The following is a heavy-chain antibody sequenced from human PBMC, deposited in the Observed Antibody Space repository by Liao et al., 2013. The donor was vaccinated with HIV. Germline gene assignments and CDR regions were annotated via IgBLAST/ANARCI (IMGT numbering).Heavy chain of an antibody. CDR1: GGSISSYY. Sequence: QVQLQESGPGLVKPSETLSLTCTVSGGSISSYYWSWIRQPAGKGLEWIGRIYTSGSTNYNPSLKSRVTMSVDTSKNQFSLKLSSVTAADTAVYYCAKTYYDILTGLYYFDYWGQGTLGHRLL. CDR3: AKTYYDILTGLYYFDY. D-gene: IGHD3-9*01. CDR2: IYTSGST. V-gene: IGHV4-4*07. J-gene: IGHJ4*02.